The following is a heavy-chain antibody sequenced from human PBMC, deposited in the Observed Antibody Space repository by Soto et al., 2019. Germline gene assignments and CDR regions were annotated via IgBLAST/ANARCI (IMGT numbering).Heavy chain of an antibody. CDR3: ARSELLWFGDRYYYYYVMGV. CDR2: INPSGGST. Sequence: ASVKVSCKASGYTFTSYYMHWVRQAPGQGLEWMGIINPSGGSTSYAQKFQGRVTMTRDTSTSTVYMELSSLRSEDTAVYYCARSELLWFGDRYYYYYVMGVWGQGTTVTVSS. CDR1: GYTFTSYY. D-gene: IGHD3-10*01. J-gene: IGHJ6*02. V-gene: IGHV1-46*01.